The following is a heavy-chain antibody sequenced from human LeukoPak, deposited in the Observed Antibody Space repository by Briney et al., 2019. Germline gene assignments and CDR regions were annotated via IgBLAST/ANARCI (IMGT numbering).Heavy chain of an antibody. J-gene: IGHJ4*02. V-gene: IGHV3-74*01. CDR1: GFTFSSYW. D-gene: IGHD3-10*01. Sequence: GSLRLSCAVSGFTFSSYWMHWVRQVPGKGLVWVARIDSDGLTTTYADSVKGRFTVSRDNTKNTVSLQMNSLRAEDAAVYYCARDGSYSGSGSPSYYWGQGTLVTVSS. CDR3: ARDGSYSGSGSPSYY. CDR2: IDSDGLTT.